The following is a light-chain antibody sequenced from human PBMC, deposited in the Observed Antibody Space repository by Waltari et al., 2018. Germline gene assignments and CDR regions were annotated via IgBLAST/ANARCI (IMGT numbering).Light chain of an antibody. V-gene: IGKV4-1*01. Sequence: DIVLTQSPDSLALSLGERPTLSCRASPSVLSSTNSNNNLAWYQQRPGKTPKVLFYWASNRVSGVPDRFDGSGSGTDFTLTISSLQAEDLAVYYCQQYDTTPCTFGQGTRLEIK. CDR2: WAS. J-gene: IGKJ2*02. CDR3: QQYDTTPCT. CDR1: PSVLSSTNSNNN.